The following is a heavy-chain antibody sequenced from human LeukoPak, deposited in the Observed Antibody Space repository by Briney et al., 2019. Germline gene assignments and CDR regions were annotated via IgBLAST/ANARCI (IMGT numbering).Heavy chain of an antibody. Sequence: GGSLRLSCAASGFTYSSYWMSWVRKAPGKGLEWVANIKQDGSEKYDVDSVKGRFTISRDNAKNSLYLQMNSLRAEDTAVYYCARDNGYCTNGVCYHYYMDVWGKGTTVTVSS. CDR2: IKQDGSEK. CDR3: ARDNGYCTNGVCYHYYMDV. J-gene: IGHJ6*03. D-gene: IGHD2-8*01. V-gene: IGHV3-7*01. CDR1: GFTYSSYW.